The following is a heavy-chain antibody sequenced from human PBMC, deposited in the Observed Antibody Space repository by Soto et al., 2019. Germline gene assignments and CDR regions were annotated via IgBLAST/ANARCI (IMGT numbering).Heavy chain of an antibody. Sequence: GGSLRLSCAASGFTFDDYAMHWVRQAPGKGLEWVSGISWNSGSIGYADSVKGRFTISRDNAKNSLYLQMNSLRAEDTALYYCAKGSYGSGGPFDYWGQGTLVTVSS. D-gene: IGHD3-10*01. J-gene: IGHJ4*02. CDR1: GFTFDDYA. CDR2: ISWNSGSI. V-gene: IGHV3-9*01. CDR3: AKGSYGSGGPFDY.